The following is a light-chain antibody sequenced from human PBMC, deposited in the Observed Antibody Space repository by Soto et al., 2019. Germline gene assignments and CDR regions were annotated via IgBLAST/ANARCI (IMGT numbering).Light chain of an antibody. V-gene: IGLV2-14*01. J-gene: IGLJ1*01. CDR2: EVS. Sequence: QSVLTQPASVSGSPGQSITISCTGTSSDVGSYNYVSWYQQHPGKAPKLMIYEVSNRPSGVSNRFSGSKSGNTASLTISGLQAEDEADYYCMSYRSNSIPYVFGTGTKVTVL. CDR1: SSDVGSYNY. CDR3: MSYRSNSIPYV.